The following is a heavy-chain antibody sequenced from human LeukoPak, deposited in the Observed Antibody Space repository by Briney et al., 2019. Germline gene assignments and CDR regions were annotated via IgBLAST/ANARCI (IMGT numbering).Heavy chain of an antibody. D-gene: IGHD3-16*01. CDR3: ARHSGGPFTNFDC. Sequence: SETLSLTCTVSGGSISSYYWSWIRQPPGKGLEWIGYIYTSGSTNYNPSLKSRVTISVDTSKNQFSLKLSSVTAADTAVYYCARHSGGPFTNFDCWGQGTLVPVSS. CDR1: GGSISSYY. J-gene: IGHJ4*02. CDR2: IYTSGST. V-gene: IGHV4-4*09.